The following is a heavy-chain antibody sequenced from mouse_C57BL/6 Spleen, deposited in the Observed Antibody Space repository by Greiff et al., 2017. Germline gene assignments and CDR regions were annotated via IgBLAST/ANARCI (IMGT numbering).Heavy chain of an antibody. CDR3: AREGDYYGSTGD. Sequence: QVQLKESGAELVKPGASVKISCKASGYAFSSYWMNWVKQRPGKGLEWIGQIYPGDGDTNYNGKFKGKATLTADKSSSTAYMQLSSLTSEDSAVYFCAREGDYYGSTGDWGQGTTLTVSS. CDR1: GYAFSSYW. J-gene: IGHJ2*01. D-gene: IGHD1-1*01. CDR2: IYPGDGDT. V-gene: IGHV1-80*01.